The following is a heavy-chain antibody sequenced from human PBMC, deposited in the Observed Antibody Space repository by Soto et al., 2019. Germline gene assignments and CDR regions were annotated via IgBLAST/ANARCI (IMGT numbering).Heavy chain of an antibody. J-gene: IGHJ3*02. CDR3: AREGAPLEYYYDSSGYYRRDDAFDI. CDR1: GGSISSYY. CDR2: IYYSGST. Sequence: SETLSLTCTVSGGSISSYYWSWIRQPPGKGLEWIGYIYYSGSTNYNPSLKSRVTISVDTSKNQFSLKPSSVTAADTAVYYCAREGAPLEYYYDSSGYYRRDDAFDIWGQGTMVTVSS. V-gene: IGHV4-59*01. D-gene: IGHD3-22*01.